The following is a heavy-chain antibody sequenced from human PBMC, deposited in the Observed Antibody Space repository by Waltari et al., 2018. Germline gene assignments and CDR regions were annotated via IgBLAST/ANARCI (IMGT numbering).Heavy chain of an antibody. V-gene: IGHV4-39*07. CDR3: ARDLNYYGSGTNAFDI. CDR2: IYYSGNT. J-gene: IGHJ3*02. Sequence: QLQESGPGLMMTSAPLSLTCTASGDSIISSHYYCGWIRQPPGKGLEWFGSIYYSGNTYYNPYLKRRATVAVDTDKNQFSLNLISVTAADTAVYYCARDLNYYGSGTNAFDIWGQGTMVTVSS. D-gene: IGHD3-10*01. CDR1: GDSIISSHYY.